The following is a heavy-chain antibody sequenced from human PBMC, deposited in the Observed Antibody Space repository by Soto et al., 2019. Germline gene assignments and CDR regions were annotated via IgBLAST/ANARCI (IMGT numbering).Heavy chain of an antibody. CDR2: IKQDGSDK. CDR3: ATGRGLFES. V-gene: IGHV3-7*01. Sequence: EVQVVESGGGLVQPGGSLRLSCAASGFTFSDYWMSWVRQAPGKGLEWVANIKQDGSDKYFVDSVKGRFTISRDNAKNSLYLQMNSLRAEDTAVYYCATGRGLFESWGQGTLVTVTS. D-gene: IGHD3-10*01. J-gene: IGHJ4*02. CDR1: GFTFSDYW.